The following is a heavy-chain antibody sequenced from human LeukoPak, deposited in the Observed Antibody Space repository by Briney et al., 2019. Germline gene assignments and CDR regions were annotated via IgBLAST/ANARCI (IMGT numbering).Heavy chain of an antibody. V-gene: IGHV3-7*04. D-gene: IGHD3-10*01. Sequence: GGSLRLSCAASGFTFSSYWMSWVRQAPGKGLEWVANIKQDGSEKYYVDSVKGRFTISRDNAKNSLYLQMNSRRAEDTAVYYCAKDSGPGSYYPTGDEYWGQGILVTVSS. CDR2: IKQDGSEK. CDR1: GFTFSSYW. J-gene: IGHJ4*02. CDR3: AKDSGPGSYYPTGDEY.